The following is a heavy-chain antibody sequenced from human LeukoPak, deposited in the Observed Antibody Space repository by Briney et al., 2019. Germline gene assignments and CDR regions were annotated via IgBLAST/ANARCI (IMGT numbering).Heavy chain of an antibody. CDR1: GGSVSSGTSY. J-gene: IGHJ6*04. V-gene: IGHV4-61*01. CDR3: AREVVGDNYGMDV. D-gene: IGHD1-26*01. Sequence: PSETLSLTCTVSGGSVSSGTSYWRWIRQPPGKGLEWIGYMHHSGSTNYNPSLKTPVTISVDTSKNQFSLKLSSVTAADTAVYYCAREVVGDNYGMDVWGEGTTVTVSS. CDR2: MHHSGST.